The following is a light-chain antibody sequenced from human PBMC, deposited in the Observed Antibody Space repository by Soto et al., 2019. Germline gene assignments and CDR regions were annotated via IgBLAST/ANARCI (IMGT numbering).Light chain of an antibody. J-gene: IGKJ2*01. CDR2: LAS. Sequence: ETVLTQSPGTLTLSPGDRATLSCRASQSVGSNAVVWFQQKPGQAPRLLIYLASTRATGIPDRFSGSGSGTDFTLTISSLQPEDVATYYCQKYNSAPYTFGQGTKLEIK. V-gene: IGKV3-20*01. CDR3: QKYNSAPYT. CDR1: QSVGSNA.